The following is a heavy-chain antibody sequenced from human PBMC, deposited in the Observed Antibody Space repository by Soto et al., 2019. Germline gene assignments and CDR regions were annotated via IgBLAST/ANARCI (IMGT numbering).Heavy chain of an antibody. D-gene: IGHD3-22*01. J-gene: IGHJ6*02. Sequence: SETLSLTCTVSGDSVSSVGFHWAWLRRPPGKGLEWIGYIYNGGSTYYRPSLESRMHMSLDATRNHYSLRLTSVTAADTAVYYCARDRDYYDSSGSPSPYYYYGMDVWGQGTTVTVSS. CDR1: GDSVSSVGFH. CDR2: IYNGGST. V-gene: IGHV4-30-4*01. CDR3: ARDRDYYDSSGSPSPYYYYGMDV.